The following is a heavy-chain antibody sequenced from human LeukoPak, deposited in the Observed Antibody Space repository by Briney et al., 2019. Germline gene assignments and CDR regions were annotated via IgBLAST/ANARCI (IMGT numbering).Heavy chain of an antibody. CDR1: GGSISGFY. J-gene: IGHJ5*01. CDR3: ARLSNYGILTGNSWFDS. V-gene: IGHV4-59*08. D-gene: IGHD3-9*01. CDR2: IYYSGST. Sequence: SETLSLTCTVSGGSISGFYWSWIRQPPGKALEWIGYIYYSGSTNYSPSLKSRVTISLDKSKTQFFLKLSSVAAADTAVYYCARLSNYGILTGNSWFDSWGQGTLVTVSS.